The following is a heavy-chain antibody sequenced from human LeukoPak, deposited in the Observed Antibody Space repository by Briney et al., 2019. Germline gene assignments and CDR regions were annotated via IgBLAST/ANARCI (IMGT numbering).Heavy chain of an antibody. CDR3: ARGLVSDIAAAGFDY. CDR2: INPNSGGT. D-gene: IGHD6-13*01. V-gene: IGHV1-2*02. CDR1: GYTFTDYY. Sequence: ASVKVSCKASGYTFTDYYMHWLRQAPGQGLEWMGWINPNSGGTNYAQKFQGRVTMTRDTSISTAYMELSRLRSDDTAVYFCARGLVSDIAAAGFDYWGQGTLVTVSS. J-gene: IGHJ4*02.